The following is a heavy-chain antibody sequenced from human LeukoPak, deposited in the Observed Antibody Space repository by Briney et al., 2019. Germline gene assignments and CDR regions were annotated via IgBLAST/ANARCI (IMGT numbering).Heavy chain of an antibody. Sequence: GGSLRLSCAASGFTLSSYWMTWVRQSPGKGLEWEAIIKPDGSDKYYVDSVKGRFTVSRDNAKNSLYLQMSSLRVEDTAVYYCARGGHRQKEFWGQGTLVTVSS. CDR2: IKPDGSDK. J-gene: IGHJ4*02. V-gene: IGHV3-7*01. CDR1: GFTLSSYW. CDR3: ARGGHRQKEF. D-gene: IGHD3-10*01.